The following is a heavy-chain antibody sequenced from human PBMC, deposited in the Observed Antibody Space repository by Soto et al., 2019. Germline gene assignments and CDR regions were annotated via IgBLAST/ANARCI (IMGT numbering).Heavy chain of an antibody. V-gene: IGHV4-4*07. CDR1: VGSISSYY. CDR2: FYTSGST. D-gene: IGHD3-22*01. CDR3: ARASHQYYYDSSGYPYWYFDL. J-gene: IGHJ2*01. Sequence: ETLSITCTVSVGSISSYYWSWIRQPAGKGLAWIGRFYTSGSTSYNPSLKSRVTMSVDTSKNQFSLKLSSVTAADTAVYYCARASHQYYYDSSGYPYWYFDLWGRGTLVTVSS.